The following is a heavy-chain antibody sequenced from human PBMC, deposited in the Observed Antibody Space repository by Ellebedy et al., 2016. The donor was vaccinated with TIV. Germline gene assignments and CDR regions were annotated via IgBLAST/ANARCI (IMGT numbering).Heavy chain of an antibody. CDR1: GFSFSTSA. D-gene: IGHD1-1*01. CDR2: ISYDGTHK. Sequence: GGSLRLXXAASGFSFSTSAMHWVRQTPDRGLEWVTVISYDGTHKDYANSVKGRFTISRDNSENMVYLQMNSLRAEDTAVYYCATDAGTGTTPPHYFDYWGQGTLVTVSS. J-gene: IGHJ4*02. CDR3: ATDAGTGTTPPHYFDY. V-gene: IGHV3-30-3*01.